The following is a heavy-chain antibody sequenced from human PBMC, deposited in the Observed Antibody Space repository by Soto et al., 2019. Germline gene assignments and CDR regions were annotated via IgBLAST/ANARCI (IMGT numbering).Heavy chain of an antibody. J-gene: IGHJ4*02. V-gene: IGHV3-21*01. Sequence: GGSLRLSCAASGFTFLSYSTNWVRQAPGEGLEWVSSISPSSSYIHYADSVKGRFTISRDNAKNSLYLQMNSLRADDTAVYYCARVGRDGPDYWGQGTLVTVSS. CDR3: ARVGRDGPDY. CDR1: GFTFLSYS. CDR2: ISPSSSYI.